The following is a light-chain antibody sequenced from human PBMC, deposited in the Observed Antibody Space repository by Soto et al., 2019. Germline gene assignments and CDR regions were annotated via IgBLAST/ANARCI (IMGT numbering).Light chain of an antibody. V-gene: IGKV1-39*01. CDR1: QSIDTH. J-gene: IGKJ1*01. CDR3: HQTYSPPDT. Sequence: DIRMTQSPSSLSASVGDRVTITCRASQSIDTHLNWYQQHPGKAPNALIYEASNLQSGVPSRFSGSGSGTDFNLTISGLQPDDSATYYCHQTYSPPDTFGQGTKVEIK. CDR2: EAS.